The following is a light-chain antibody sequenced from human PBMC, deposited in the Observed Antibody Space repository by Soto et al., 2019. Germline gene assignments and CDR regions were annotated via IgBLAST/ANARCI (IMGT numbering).Light chain of an antibody. J-gene: IGKJ1*01. CDR2: GAS. CDR1: EGVGSN. Sequence: EIVMTQSPPTLSVSPGERVTLSCRTSEGVGSNLAWYNQKPGQAPRIVVFGASTRAAGVPPRFSGSGSGSQFTLTIDNMQSEDSGVYYSQQYEIWPRTFGQGTKVQLK. V-gene: IGKV3-15*01. CDR3: QQYEIWPRT.